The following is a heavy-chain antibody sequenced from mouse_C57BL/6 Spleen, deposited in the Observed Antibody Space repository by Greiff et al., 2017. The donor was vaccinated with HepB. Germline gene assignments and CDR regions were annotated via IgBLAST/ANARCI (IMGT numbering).Heavy chain of an antibody. CDR3: ARDERNCLDY. D-gene: IGHD4-1*01. Sequence: VKLLESGPELVKPGDSVKITCKASGYTFTDYYINWVKQRPGQGLEWIGWIFPGSGSTYYNEKFKGKATITVDKSSSTTYMLLSSLTSEDSAVYFGARDERNCLDYWGQGTTLTVSS. CDR1: GYTFTDYY. J-gene: IGHJ2*01. CDR2: IFPGSGST. V-gene: IGHV1-75*01.